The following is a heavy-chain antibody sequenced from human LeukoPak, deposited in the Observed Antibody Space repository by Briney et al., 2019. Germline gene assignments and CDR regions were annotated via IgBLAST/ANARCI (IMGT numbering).Heavy chain of an antibody. Sequence: GASVKVSCKASGYTFTSYGISWVRQAPGQGLEWMGWISAYNGNTNYAQKLQGRVTMTTDTSTSTAYMELRSLRSDDTAVYYCARSAMVTWDTASDDYWGQGTLVTVSS. CDR1: GYTFTSYG. CDR3: ARSAMVTWDTASDDY. D-gene: IGHD5-18*01. CDR2: ISAYNGNT. J-gene: IGHJ4*02. V-gene: IGHV1-18*01.